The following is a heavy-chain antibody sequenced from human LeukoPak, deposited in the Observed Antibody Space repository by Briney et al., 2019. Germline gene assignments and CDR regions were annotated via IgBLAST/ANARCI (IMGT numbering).Heavy chain of an antibody. Sequence: SGPTLVKPTQTLTLTCTFSGFSVGTTGVGVAWIRQSPGKALEWLALLYWDDDKRYSPSLTSRLTITKDTSKNEVVLTMTNMDPVDTATYYCAHAWSGTYSNYYYGMDVWGQGTTVTVSS. J-gene: IGHJ6*02. CDR1: GFSVGTTGVG. CDR3: AHAWSGTYSNYYYGMDV. CDR2: LYWDDDK. D-gene: IGHD3-3*01. V-gene: IGHV2-5*02.